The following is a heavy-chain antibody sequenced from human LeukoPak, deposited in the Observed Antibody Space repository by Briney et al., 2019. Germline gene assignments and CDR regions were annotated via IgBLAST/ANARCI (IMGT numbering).Heavy chain of an antibody. CDR2: IKQDGSEK. J-gene: IGHJ6*03. V-gene: IGHV3-7*01. Sequence: GGSLRLSCAASGFTFSSYWMRWVRQAPGKGLEWASNIKQDGSEKYYVDSVKGRFTISRDNAKNSLYLQMNSLRAEDTAVYYCARETPSAAGTVQYYYYYMDVWGKGTTVTVSS. CDR1: GFTFSSYW. D-gene: IGHD6-13*01. CDR3: ARETPSAAGTVQYYYYYMDV.